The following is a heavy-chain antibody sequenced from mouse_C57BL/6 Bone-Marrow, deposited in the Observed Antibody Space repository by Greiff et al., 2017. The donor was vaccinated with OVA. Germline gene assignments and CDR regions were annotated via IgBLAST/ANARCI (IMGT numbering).Heavy chain of an antibody. CDR1: GYTFTSYW. J-gene: IGHJ3*01. Sequence: VQLQQSGAELVKPGASVKLSCKASGYTFTSYWMHWVKQRPGQGLEWIGMIHPNSGSTNYNEKFTSKATLTVDKSSSTAYMQLSSLTSEDSAVYYCARWTAQAPYWGQGTLVTVSA. CDR3: ARWTAQAPY. CDR2: IHPNSGST. D-gene: IGHD3-2*02. V-gene: IGHV1-64*01.